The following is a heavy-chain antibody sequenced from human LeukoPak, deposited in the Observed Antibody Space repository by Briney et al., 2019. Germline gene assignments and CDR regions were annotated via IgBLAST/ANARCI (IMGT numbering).Heavy chain of an antibody. V-gene: IGHV3-64*01. J-gene: IGHJ4*02. Sequence: PGGSLRLSCAASGFTFSSFAMHWVRQAPGKALEYVSSISGKGNSAYYGNSVQGRFTSSRDNSRNTLYLQMGSLRTEDTAVYYCARESSVRGATDYWGQGTLVTVSS. CDR3: ARESSVRGATDY. D-gene: IGHD1-26*01. CDR1: GFTFSSFA. CDR2: ISGKGNSA.